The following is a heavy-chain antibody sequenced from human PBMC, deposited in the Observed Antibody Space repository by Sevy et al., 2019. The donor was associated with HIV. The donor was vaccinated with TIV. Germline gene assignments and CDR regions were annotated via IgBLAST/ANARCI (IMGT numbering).Heavy chain of an antibody. V-gene: IGHV3-30-3*01. CDR3: ARDLEVYGGWEQTSQGMDV. D-gene: IGHD1-26*01. J-gene: IGHJ6*02. Sequence: GGSLRLSCAASGFTFSNYAMHWVRQAPGKGLEWVAVISYDGSNKYYADSVRGRFTISRDSSKNTLYLQMNSLRPEDTAVYYSARDLEVYGGWEQTSQGMDVWGQGTTVTVS. CDR2: ISYDGSNK. CDR1: GFTFSNYA.